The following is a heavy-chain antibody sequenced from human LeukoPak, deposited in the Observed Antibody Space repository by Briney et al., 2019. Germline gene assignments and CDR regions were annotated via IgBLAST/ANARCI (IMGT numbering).Heavy chain of an antibody. Sequence: GGSLRLSCAASGFTFSSYSMNWVRQAPGKGLEWVSSISSSSSYIYYADSVKGRFTISRDNAKNSLYLQMNSLRAEDTAVYYCARDNRGYDSGVYTNFDYWGQGPLVTVSS. V-gene: IGHV3-21*01. CDR3: ARDNRGYDSGVYTNFDY. CDR2: ISSSSSYI. D-gene: IGHD3-22*01. J-gene: IGHJ4*02. CDR1: GFTFSSYS.